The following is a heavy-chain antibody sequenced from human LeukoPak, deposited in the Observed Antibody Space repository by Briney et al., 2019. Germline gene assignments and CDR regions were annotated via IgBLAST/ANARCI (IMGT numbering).Heavy chain of an antibody. Sequence: GESLKISCMGSGYSLTSYWIGWVRQMPGKGLEWMGTIYPGDSDTRYTPSFQGQVTISADKSISTAYLQWSSLKASDTAMYYCARPLVGATYYFDYWGQGTLVTVSS. CDR3: ARPLVGATYYFDY. CDR1: GYSLTSYW. CDR2: IYPGDSDT. V-gene: IGHV5-51*01. D-gene: IGHD1-26*01. J-gene: IGHJ4*02.